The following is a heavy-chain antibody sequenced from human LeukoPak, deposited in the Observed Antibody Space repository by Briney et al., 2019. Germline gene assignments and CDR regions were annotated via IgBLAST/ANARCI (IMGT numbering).Heavy chain of an antibody. D-gene: IGHD1-26*01. CDR2: ISYDGSNK. CDR1: GFTFSSYG. CDR3: ARDIGEVGAAQTGLDY. Sequence: PGRSLRLSCAASGFTFSSYGMHWVRQAPGKGLEWVAVISYDGSNKYYADSVKGRFTISRDNSKNTLYLQMNSLRAEDMAVYYCARDIGEVGAAQTGLDYWGQGTLVTVSS. J-gene: IGHJ4*02. V-gene: IGHV3-30*03.